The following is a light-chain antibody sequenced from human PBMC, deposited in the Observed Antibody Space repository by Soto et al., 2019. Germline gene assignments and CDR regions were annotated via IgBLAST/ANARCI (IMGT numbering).Light chain of an antibody. CDR1: NIGSEN. V-gene: IGLV3-21*02. Sequence: SYVLTQPPSVSVAPGQTAKITCGGHNIGSENVHWYQQMPGQAPLLVVYDDSDRPLGIPERMSGSKSVNTATLTISGVEAGDEADYYCQVWNSNTDHLVFGGGTKLTVL. CDR2: DDS. CDR3: QVWNSNTDHLV. J-gene: IGLJ2*01.